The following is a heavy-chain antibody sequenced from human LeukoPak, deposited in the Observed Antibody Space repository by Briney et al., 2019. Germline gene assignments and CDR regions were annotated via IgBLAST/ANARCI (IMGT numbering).Heavy chain of an antibody. CDR2: IYYSGST. Sequence: SGTLCLTCTVSGGSISLYYRSWVREPPGKGLEWRGDIYYSGSTKYNPSLKSRVTISVDTSKNQCSLKLSSVTAADTAVYYCARGPVGGTTYNDGDAFDIWGQGTMVTVSS. CDR1: GGSISLYY. V-gene: IGHV4-59*01. J-gene: IGHJ3*02. D-gene: IGHD1-7*01. CDR3: ARGPVGGTTYNDGDAFDI.